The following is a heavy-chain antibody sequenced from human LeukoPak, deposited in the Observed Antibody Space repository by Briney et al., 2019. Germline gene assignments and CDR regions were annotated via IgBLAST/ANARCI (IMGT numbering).Heavy chain of an antibody. CDR2: IKQDGSEK. CDR1: GFTFSSYW. CDR3: ARGVYAFWSGD. D-gene: IGHD3-3*01. Sequence: GGSLRLSCAASGFTFSSYWMSWVRQAPGKGLEWVANIKQDGSEKYYVDSVKGRFTISRDNANNSLYLQMNSLRAEDTAVYYCARGVYAFWSGDWGQGTLVTVSS. J-gene: IGHJ4*02. V-gene: IGHV3-7*01.